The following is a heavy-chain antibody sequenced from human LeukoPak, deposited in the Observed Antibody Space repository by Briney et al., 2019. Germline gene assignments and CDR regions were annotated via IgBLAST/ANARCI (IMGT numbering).Heavy chain of an antibody. J-gene: IGHJ3*02. Sequence: GGSLRLSCAASGFTFSSYSINWVRQAPGKGLEWVSSISGSSSYIYYADSVKGRFTISRDNAKNSLYLQMNSLRAEDTAAYYCARRVATANDAFDIWGQGTMVTVSS. CDR1: GFTFSSYS. V-gene: IGHV3-21*01. D-gene: IGHD6-13*01. CDR3: ARRVATANDAFDI. CDR2: ISGSSSYI.